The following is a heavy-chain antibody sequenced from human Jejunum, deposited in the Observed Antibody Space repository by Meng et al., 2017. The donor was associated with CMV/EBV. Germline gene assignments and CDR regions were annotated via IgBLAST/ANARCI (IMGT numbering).Heavy chain of an antibody. CDR1: TFAVYA. Sequence: TFAVYAMHWVRQAPGKGLEWVSGISSNSGSIGYADSVKGRFTISRDNAKNSLYLQMNSLRAEDTALYYCAKVDSSSYYYYYGMDVWGQGTTVTVSS. V-gene: IGHV3-9*01. CDR2: ISSNSGSI. J-gene: IGHJ6*02. D-gene: IGHD6-6*01. CDR3: AKVDSSSYYYYYGMDV.